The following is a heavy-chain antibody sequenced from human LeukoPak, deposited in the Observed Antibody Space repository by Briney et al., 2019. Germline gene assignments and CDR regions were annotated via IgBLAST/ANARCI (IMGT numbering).Heavy chain of an antibody. CDR2: VYYSGTT. CDR1: GGSISSYY. CDR3: ARAVHYSGTSDQYTGGWYYFDF. Sequence: SETLSLTCTVSGGSISSYYWSWIRQPPGKGLEWIGYVYYSGTTNYNPSLKSRATISVDMSRKHFFLDLSSVTAADTAVYYCARAVHYSGTSDQYTGGWYYFDFWGQGTLVTVSS. V-gene: IGHV4-59*01. D-gene: IGHD3-10*01. J-gene: IGHJ4*02.